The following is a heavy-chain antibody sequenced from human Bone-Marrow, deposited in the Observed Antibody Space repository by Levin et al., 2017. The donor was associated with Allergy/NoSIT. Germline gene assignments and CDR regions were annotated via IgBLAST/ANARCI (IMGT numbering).Heavy chain of an antibody. CDR1: GFPFIPAW. CDR3: VTDLGSHAYYYRSGSHGTGAFDK. J-gene: IGHJ3*02. D-gene: IGHD3-3*01. V-gene: IGHV3-15*01. Sequence: GESLKISCAGSGFPFIPAWMSWVRQAPGKGLEWVGRIKSQPGGGTTDYAAPVKGRFTISRDDSKNILSLQMNSLETEDTGVYYCVTDLGSHAYYYRSGSHGTGAFDKWGQGTMVTVSS. CDR2: IKSQPGGGTT.